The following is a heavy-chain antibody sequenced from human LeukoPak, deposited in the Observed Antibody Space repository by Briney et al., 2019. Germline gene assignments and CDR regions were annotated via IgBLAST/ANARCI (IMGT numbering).Heavy chain of an antibody. D-gene: IGHD3-10*01. CDR3: ARGDFSKEGSYRHFDN. Sequence: ASVKVSCKASGYTFTSHAIHWVCQAPGQRLEWMGWINTDNGNTEYSQKLQGRVTITRDTSASTTYMELSSLTSEDTALYYCARGDFSKEGSYRHFDNWGQGTLVTVPS. CDR2: INTDNGNT. CDR1: GYTFTSHA. J-gene: IGHJ4*02. V-gene: IGHV1-3*04.